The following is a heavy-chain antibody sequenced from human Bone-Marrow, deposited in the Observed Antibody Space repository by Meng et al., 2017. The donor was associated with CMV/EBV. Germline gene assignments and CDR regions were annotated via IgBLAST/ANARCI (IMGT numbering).Heavy chain of an antibody. CDR1: GFTFSSYG. CDR2: IRYDGDSK. D-gene: IGHD3-22*01. Sequence: GESLKISCAASGFTFSSYGMHWVRQAPGKGLEWVAFIRYDGDSKYYGDSVKGRFTISRDNSKNTLYLRMNSLRAEDTAVYYCARRRGTPYYYDSSGYYPFDYWGQGTLVTVSS. CDR3: ARRRGTPYYYDSSGYYPFDY. J-gene: IGHJ4*02. V-gene: IGHV3-30*02.